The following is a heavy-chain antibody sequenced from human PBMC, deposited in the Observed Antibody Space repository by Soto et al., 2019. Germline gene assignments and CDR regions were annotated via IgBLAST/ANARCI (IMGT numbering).Heavy chain of an antibody. CDR2: INPNSGGT. Sequence: GASVQVSCNASGYSFTDYHIHWVRQAPGQGLEWMGWINPNSGGTNYAQKFQGRVTMTRDTSISTAYMELSRLRSDDTAVYYCARVSYYDSSGYSHYDYWGQGTLVTVSS. V-gene: IGHV1-2*02. D-gene: IGHD3-22*01. CDR3: ARVSYYDSSGYSHYDY. CDR1: GYSFTDYH. J-gene: IGHJ4*02.